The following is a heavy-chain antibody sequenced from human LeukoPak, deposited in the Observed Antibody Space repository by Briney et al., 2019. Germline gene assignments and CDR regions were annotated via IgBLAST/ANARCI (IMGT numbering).Heavy chain of an antibody. CDR2: IKSKTDGGTT. CDR3: TREDIAAAGNYYFDY. CDR1: GFTFSNAW. J-gene: IGHJ4*02. Sequence: PGGSLRLSCAASGFTFSNAWMSWVRQAPGKGLEWVGRIKSKTDGGTTEYAAPVKGRFTISRDDSKITLYLQMNNLKTEDTVVYYCTREDIAAAGNYYFDYWGQGTLVTVSS. V-gene: IGHV3-15*01. D-gene: IGHD6-13*01.